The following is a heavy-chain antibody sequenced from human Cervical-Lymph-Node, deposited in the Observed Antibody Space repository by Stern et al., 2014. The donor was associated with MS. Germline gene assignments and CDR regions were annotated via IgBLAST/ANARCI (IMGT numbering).Heavy chain of an antibody. CDR1: GGSVSSGGYF. V-gene: IGHV4-31*03. Sequence: QVPLVESGPGLVKPLQTLSLTCTVSGGSVSSGGYFWTWIRPHPGKGLEWIGHVYYSGSIAYNPSLKSRVTISVDTSKNQFSLRLRSVTAADTAVYYCARNPALWYFDLWGRGTLAAVSS. D-gene: IGHD3-3*02. CDR2: VYYSGSI. CDR3: ARNPALWYFDL. J-gene: IGHJ2*01.